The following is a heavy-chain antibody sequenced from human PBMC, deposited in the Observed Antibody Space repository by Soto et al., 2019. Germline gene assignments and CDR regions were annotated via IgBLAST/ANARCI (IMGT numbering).Heavy chain of an antibody. CDR1: GYTFTSYD. J-gene: IGHJ4*02. CDR3: ARWKHLGYCSSTSCYASYGFDY. V-gene: IGHV1-8*01. Sequence: QVQLVQSGAEVKKPGASVKVSCKASGYTFTSYDINWVRQATGQGLEWMGWMNPNSGNTGYAQKFQGRVNMTRNTSISTAYMELSSLRSEDTAVYYCARWKHLGYCSSTSCYASYGFDYWGQGTLVTVSS. CDR2: MNPNSGNT. D-gene: IGHD2-2*01.